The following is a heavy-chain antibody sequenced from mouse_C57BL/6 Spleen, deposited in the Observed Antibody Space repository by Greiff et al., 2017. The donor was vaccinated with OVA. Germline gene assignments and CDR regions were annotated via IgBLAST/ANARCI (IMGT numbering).Heavy chain of an antibody. Sequence: VESGGGFVKPGGSLKLSCAASGFTFSSYTMSWVRQTPEKRLEWVATISGGGGNTYYPDSVKGRFTISRDNAKNTLYLQMSSLRSEDTALYYCARQEGWSYWYFDVWGTGTTVTVSS. V-gene: IGHV5-9*01. CDR1: GFTFSSYT. D-gene: IGHD2-3*01. CDR3: ARQEGWSYWYFDV. J-gene: IGHJ1*03. CDR2: ISGGGGNT.